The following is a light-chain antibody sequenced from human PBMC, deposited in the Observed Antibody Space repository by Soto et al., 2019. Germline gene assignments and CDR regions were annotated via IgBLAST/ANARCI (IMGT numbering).Light chain of an antibody. CDR3: QQYNNWPPWT. J-gene: IGKJ1*01. CDR2: GAF. Sequence: IVMTQSPATLSVSPGERATLSCRASQSVSSNLAWYQQKPDQAPRLLIYGAFTRATGIPARFSGSGSGTEFTLTISSLQSEDFAVYYCQQYNNWPPWTFGQGTKVEIK. CDR1: QSVSSN. V-gene: IGKV3-15*01.